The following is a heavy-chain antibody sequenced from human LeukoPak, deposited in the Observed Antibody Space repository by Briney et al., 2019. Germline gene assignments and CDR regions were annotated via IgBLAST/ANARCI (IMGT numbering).Heavy chain of an antibody. CDR1: GGTFSSYA. Sequence: SVKVSCKASGGTFSSYAISWVRQAPGQGLEWMGGIIPIFGTANYARKFQGRVTITADESTSTAYMELSSLRSEDTAVYYCARGDGSGSYFYYWGQGTLVTVSS. CDR2: IIPIFGTA. V-gene: IGHV1-69*13. J-gene: IGHJ4*02. D-gene: IGHD3-10*01. CDR3: ARGDGSGSYFYY.